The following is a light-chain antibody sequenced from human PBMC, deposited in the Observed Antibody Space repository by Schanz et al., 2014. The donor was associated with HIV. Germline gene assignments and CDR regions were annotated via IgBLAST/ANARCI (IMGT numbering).Light chain of an antibody. V-gene: IGKV3-20*01. J-gene: IGKJ4*01. CDR1: QGVSSSY. CDR2: GAS. CDR3: QQYGSFFS. Sequence: EIVLTQSPGSLSLSPGGRATLSCRASQGVSSSYLAWYQQKPGQAPRLLISGASSRAAGIPDRFSGSGSGTDFTLTISRLEPEDFAVYYCQQYGSFFSFGGGTKVEIK.